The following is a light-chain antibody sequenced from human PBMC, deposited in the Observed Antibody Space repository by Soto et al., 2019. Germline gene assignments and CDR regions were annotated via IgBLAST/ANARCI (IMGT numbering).Light chain of an antibody. CDR1: SSDIGDYDY. CDR2: EVS. V-gene: IGLV2-14*01. J-gene: IGLJ3*02. CDR3: SSYSTSSPL. Sequence: QSALTQPASVSGSPGQSLTISCTGTSSDIGDYDYVSWYQQYPGKAPKLMIYEVSSRPSGVSDRFSGSKSGNTASLTISGLQAEDEADYYCSSYSTSSPLFGGGTKVTVL.